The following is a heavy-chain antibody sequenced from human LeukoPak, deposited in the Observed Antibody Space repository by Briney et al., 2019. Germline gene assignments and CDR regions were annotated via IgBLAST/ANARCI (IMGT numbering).Heavy chain of an antibody. J-gene: IGHJ3*02. Sequence: GGSLRLSCAASGFTFSSYSMYWVRQAPGKGLEWVSVISGSGGSTFYADSVKGRFTISRDNSENTLYLQMNSRRAEDTAVYYCAKKYTPSSGAFDIWGQGTIVIVSS. V-gene: IGHV3-23*01. CDR3: AKKYTPSSGAFDI. D-gene: IGHD6-6*01. CDR1: GFTFSSYS. CDR2: ISGSGGST.